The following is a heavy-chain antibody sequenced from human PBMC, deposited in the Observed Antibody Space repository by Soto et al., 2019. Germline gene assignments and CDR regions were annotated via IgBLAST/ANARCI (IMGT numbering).Heavy chain of an antibody. V-gene: IGHV3-64D*08. J-gene: IGHJ4*02. CDR2: ISSNGGST. D-gene: IGHD2-15*01. CDR1: GFTFSSYA. Sequence: GRSLRLSCSASGFTFSSYAMHWVRQAPGKGLEYVSAISSNGGSTYYADSVKGRFTISRDNSKNTLYLQMSSLRAEDTAVYYCVKDCPRWRMAFDYWGQGTLVTVSS. CDR3: VKDCPRWRMAFDY.